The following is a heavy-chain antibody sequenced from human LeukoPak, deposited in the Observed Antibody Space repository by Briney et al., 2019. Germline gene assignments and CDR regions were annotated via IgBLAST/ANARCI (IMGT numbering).Heavy chain of an antibody. CDR1: SFTFSNAW. CDR2: MNIDGSEK. V-gene: IGHV3-7*01. Sequence: GGSLRLSCAASSFTFSNAWMNWVRQAPGKRLEWVANMNIDGSEKYYADSAKGRFTISRDNARNSVYLQMNSLRVEDTAVYYCARDPVEWELLLDYWGQGTLVTVSS. CDR3: ARDPVEWELLLDY. D-gene: IGHD1-26*01. J-gene: IGHJ4*02.